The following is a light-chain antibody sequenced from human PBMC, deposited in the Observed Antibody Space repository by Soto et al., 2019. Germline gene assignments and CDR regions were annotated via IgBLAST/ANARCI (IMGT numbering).Light chain of an antibody. CDR1: SSNIGNNY. Sequence: QSVLTQPPSVSAAPGQKITISCSGSSSNIGNNYVSWYQQLPGTAPKLLIYENNKRPSGIPDRFSGSRSATLATLGITGLQTGDEADYYCGTWDSSLSAWVFGGGTKLTVL. CDR2: ENN. CDR3: GTWDSSLSAWV. V-gene: IGLV1-51*02. J-gene: IGLJ3*02.